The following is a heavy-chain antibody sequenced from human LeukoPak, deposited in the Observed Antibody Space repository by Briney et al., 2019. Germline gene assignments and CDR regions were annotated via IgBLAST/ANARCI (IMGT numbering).Heavy chain of an antibody. V-gene: IGHV1-46*01. Sequence: GASVKVSCKASGYTFTSYYMHWVRQAPGQGLEWMGIINPSAGSTSYVQKFQGRVTMTRDTSTSTVYMELSSLRPEDTAVYYCARDHSYRFDYWGQGTLVTVSS. CDR1: GYTFTSYY. CDR3: ARDHSYRFDY. D-gene: IGHD3-16*02. CDR2: INPSAGST. J-gene: IGHJ4*02.